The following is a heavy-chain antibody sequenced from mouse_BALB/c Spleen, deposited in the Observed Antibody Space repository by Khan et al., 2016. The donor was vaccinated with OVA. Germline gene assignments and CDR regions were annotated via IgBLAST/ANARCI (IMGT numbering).Heavy chain of an antibody. Sequence: MQLEESGPELMKPGASVKISCTTSGYSFTSYYIHWMMQSPGKSLEWIGYIDPFSGSTTYNQKFKGKATLTVDKSSSTAYIHLSNLTSEDSAVYYCTRHGYVAWFTYWGQGTLVTVSA. J-gene: IGHJ3*01. CDR1: GYSFTSYY. CDR3: TRHGYVAWFTY. D-gene: IGHD2-2*01. CDR2: IDPFSGST. V-gene: IGHV1S135*01.